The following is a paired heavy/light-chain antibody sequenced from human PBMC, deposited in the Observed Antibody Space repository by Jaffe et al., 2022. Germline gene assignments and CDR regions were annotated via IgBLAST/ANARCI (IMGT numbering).Light chain of an antibody. CDR3: QQFKSYAFT. Sequence: DIQLTQSPSFLSASVGDRVTITCRASQGIDSYLVWYQQKPGKVPNLLIYAASTLQSGVPSRFSGSGSGTEFTLTISSLQPEDFATYYCQQFKSYAFTFGGGTKVEI. V-gene: IGKV1-9*01. CDR1: QGIDSY. J-gene: IGKJ4*01. CDR2: AAS.
Heavy chain of an antibody. CDR3: ARKLEQGLLY. CDR1: GYAFTNFR. D-gene: IGHD2-21*02. J-gene: IGHJ4*02. V-gene: IGHV1-46*01. Sequence: QVQLVQSGAEVKKPGASVQVSCKTSGYAFTNFRMHWVRQAPGQGLEWMGIINPNGGTTTYAQKFQGRITMTRDTSTSTVYMELRSLRSDDTAIYFCARKLEQGLLYWGQGSLVTVSS. CDR2: INPNGGTT.